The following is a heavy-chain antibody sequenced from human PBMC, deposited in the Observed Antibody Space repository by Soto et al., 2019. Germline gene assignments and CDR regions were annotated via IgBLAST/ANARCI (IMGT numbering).Heavy chain of an antibody. Sequence: NPYESLSLTCAVSRGSITSGAYYWTWIRQHPRKGLEWIAYIHYSGRTYYNPSLKSRVTISVDTSNNQFSLKLSSVTASDTAVYYCARYYCDSSGHYNWFDPSGQGYLVVVSS. D-gene: IGHD3-22*01. CDR3: ARYYCDSSGHYNWFDP. CDR2: IHYSGRT. J-gene: IGHJ5*02. CDR1: RGSITSGAYY. V-gene: IGHV4-31*11.